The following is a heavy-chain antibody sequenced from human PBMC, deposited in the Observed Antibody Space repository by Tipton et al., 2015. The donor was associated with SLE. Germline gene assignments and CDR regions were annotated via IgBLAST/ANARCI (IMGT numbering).Heavy chain of an antibody. CDR3: ARSIAARLLYYYYGMDV. V-gene: IGHV3-15*01. Sequence: SLRLSCAASGFTFSSYSMNWVRQAPGKGLEWVGRIKSKTDGGTTDYAAPVKGRFTISRDNSKNTLYLQMGSLRAEDMAVYYCARSIAARLLYYYYGMDVWGQGTTVTVSS. CDR2: IKSKTDGGTT. CDR1: GFTFSSYS. J-gene: IGHJ6*02. D-gene: IGHD6-6*01.